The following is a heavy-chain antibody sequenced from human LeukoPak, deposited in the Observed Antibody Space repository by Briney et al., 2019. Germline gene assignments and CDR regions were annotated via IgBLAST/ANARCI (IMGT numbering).Heavy chain of an antibody. V-gene: IGHV1-69*05. D-gene: IGHD6-6*01. CDR3: ATAAAAARPGYYYYMDV. CDR2: IIPIFGTA. Sequence: SVKVSCKASGGTFSSYAINWVRQAPGQGLEWMGRIIPIFGTADYAQKFQGRVTITTDESTSTAYMELSSLRSEDTAVYYCATAAAAARPGYYYYMDVWGKGTTVTVSS. CDR1: GGTFSSYA. J-gene: IGHJ6*03.